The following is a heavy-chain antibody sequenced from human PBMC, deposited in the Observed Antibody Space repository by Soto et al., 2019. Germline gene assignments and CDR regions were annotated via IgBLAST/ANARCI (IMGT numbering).Heavy chain of an antibody. CDR1: GFTFSSYS. V-gene: IGHV3-48*01. Sequence: EVQLVESGGGLVQPGGSLRLSCAASGFTFSSYSMNWVRQAPGKGLEWVSYISNSGDTVYYADSVKGRFTISRDNAKNSLYLQMNSLRAEDTAVYYWARPRGYSYGYSDYWGQGTLVTVSS. CDR2: ISNSGDTV. CDR3: ARPRGYSYGYSDY. J-gene: IGHJ4*02. D-gene: IGHD5-18*01.